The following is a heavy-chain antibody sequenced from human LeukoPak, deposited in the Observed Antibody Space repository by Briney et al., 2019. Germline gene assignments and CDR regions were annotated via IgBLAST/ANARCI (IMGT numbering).Heavy chain of an antibody. V-gene: IGHV4-34*01. Sequence: PSETLSLTCAVYGGSFSGYYWSWIRQPPGKGLEWIGEINHSGSTNYNPSLKSRVTISVDTSKNQFSLKLSSVTAADTAVYYCARGPDIVVVVAATSGDYWGQGTLVTVSS. J-gene: IGHJ4*02. D-gene: IGHD2-15*01. CDR3: ARGPDIVVVVAATSGDY. CDR2: INHSGST. CDR1: GGSFSGYY.